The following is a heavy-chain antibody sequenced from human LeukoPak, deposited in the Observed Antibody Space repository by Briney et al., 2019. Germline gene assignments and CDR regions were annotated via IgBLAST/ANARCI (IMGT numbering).Heavy chain of an antibody. J-gene: IGHJ4*02. CDR1: GGSISSGGYY. CDR2: IYHSGST. CDR3: ASHYYDSSGYYLPPDY. V-gene: IGHV4-30-2*01. Sequence: PSQTLSLTCTVSGGSISSGGYYWSWIRQPPGKGLEWIGYIYHSGSTYYNPSLKSRVTMSVDTSKNQFSLKLSSVTAADTAVYYCASHYYDSSGYYLPPDYWGQGTLVTVSS. D-gene: IGHD3-22*01.